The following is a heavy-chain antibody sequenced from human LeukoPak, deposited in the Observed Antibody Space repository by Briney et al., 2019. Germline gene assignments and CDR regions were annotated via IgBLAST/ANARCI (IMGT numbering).Heavy chain of an antibody. J-gene: IGHJ4*02. CDR3: AKSGLVGAFSDY. CDR1: GFTFSNYA. D-gene: IGHD1-26*01. V-gene: IGHV3-23*01. Sequence: PGGSLRLSCAGSGFTFSNYAMSWVRQAPGKGLEWVSGVSVSGGSTYYADSVKGRFTISGDNSKNTLYLQMNSLRAEDTAVYYCAKSGLVGAFSDYWGQGTLVTVSS. CDR2: VSVSGGST.